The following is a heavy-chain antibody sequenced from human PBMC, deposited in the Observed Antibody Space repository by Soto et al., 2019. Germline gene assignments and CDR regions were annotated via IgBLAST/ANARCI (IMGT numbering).Heavy chain of an antibody. V-gene: IGHV1-18*01. J-gene: IGHJ4*02. D-gene: IGHD6-13*01. CDR1: GYTFTSYG. CDR3: ARDILLYSSSWSRAYFDY. CDR2: ISAYNGNT. Sequence: QVQLVQSGAEVKKPGASVKVSCKASGYTFTSYGISWVRQAPGQGLEWMGWISAYNGNTNYAQKLQGRVTMTTDTSTSTAYMELRSLRSDDTAVYYCARDILLYSSSWSRAYFDYWGQGTLVTVSS.